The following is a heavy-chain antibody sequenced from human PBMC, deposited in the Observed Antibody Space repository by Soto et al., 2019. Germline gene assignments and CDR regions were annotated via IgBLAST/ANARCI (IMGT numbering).Heavy chain of an antibody. CDR2: TYYRSRWYS. V-gene: IGHV6-1*01. Sequence: SQTLSLTCAISGDSVSSNGAAWNWIRQSPSRGLEWLGRTYYRSRWYSDYAPSVKSRITVNPDTSQNQFSLQLNSVTPEDTAIYHCARAPQGFPSAFDFSCQGTLVSLSS. CDR3: ARAPQGFPSAFDF. CDR1: GDSVSSNGAA. D-gene: IGHD6-19*01. J-gene: IGHJ4*02.